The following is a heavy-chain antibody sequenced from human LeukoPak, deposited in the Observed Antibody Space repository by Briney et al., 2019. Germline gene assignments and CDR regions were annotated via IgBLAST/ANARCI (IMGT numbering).Heavy chain of an antibody. CDR2: IIPIFGTA. V-gene: IGHV1-69*05. CDR3: ARPSYSGSQELDY. D-gene: IGHD1-26*01. J-gene: IGHJ4*02. Sequence: ASVKVSCKASGYTFTNSGISWVRQAPGQGLEWMGGIIPIFGTANYAQKFQGRVTITTDESTSTAYMELSSLRSEDTAVYYCARPSYSGSQELDYWGQGALVTVSS. CDR1: GYTFTNSG.